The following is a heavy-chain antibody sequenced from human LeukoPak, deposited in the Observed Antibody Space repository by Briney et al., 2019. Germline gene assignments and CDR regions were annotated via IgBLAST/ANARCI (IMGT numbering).Heavy chain of an antibody. J-gene: IGHJ4*02. D-gene: IGHD6-6*01. CDR1: GFTFDDYA. V-gene: IGHV3-43D*03. CDR3: AKVSGEYSSSSGDY. CDR2: ISWDGGST. Sequence: GGSLGLSCAASGFTFDDYAMHWVRQAPGRGLEWVSLISWDGGSTYYADSVKGRFTISRDNSKNSLYLQMNSLRAEDTALYYCAKVSGEYSSSSGDYWGQGTLVTVSS.